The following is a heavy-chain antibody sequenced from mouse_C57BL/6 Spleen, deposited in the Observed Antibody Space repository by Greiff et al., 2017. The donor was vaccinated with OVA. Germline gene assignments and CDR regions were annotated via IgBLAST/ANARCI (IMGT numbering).Heavy chain of an antibody. CDR2: INPSSGYT. Sequence: VQLQQSGAELARPGASVKMSCKASGYTFTSYTMHWVKQRPGQGLEWIGYINPSSGYTKYNQKFKDKATLTADKSSSTAYMQLSSLTSEDSAVYYCARSLILDWYFDVWGTGTTVTVSS. J-gene: IGHJ1*03. V-gene: IGHV1-4*01. D-gene: IGHD1-1*01. CDR1: GYTFTSYT. CDR3: ARSLILDWYFDV.